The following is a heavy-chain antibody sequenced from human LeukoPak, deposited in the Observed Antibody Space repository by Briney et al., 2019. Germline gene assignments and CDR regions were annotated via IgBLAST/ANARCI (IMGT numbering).Heavy chain of an antibody. V-gene: IGHV4-30-2*01. D-gene: IGHD6-13*01. CDR2: IYHSGCT. J-gene: IGHJ3*02. Sequence: SQTLSLTCAVSRGSISSDGYASSWFRQPPGKGLEWIEYIYHSGCTYYKPSPKSQLTIPVDRSKNPVYLKLSSVTPGGIALYYCAREGNGYDAFDIWGQRTMVTVPS. CDR3: AREGNGYDAFDI. CDR1: RGSISSDGYA.